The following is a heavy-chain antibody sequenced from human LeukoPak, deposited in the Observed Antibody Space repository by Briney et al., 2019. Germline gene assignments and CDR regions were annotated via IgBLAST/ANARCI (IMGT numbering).Heavy chain of an antibody. V-gene: IGHV1-18*01. J-gene: IGHJ5*02. CDR1: NYTFSDYD. D-gene: IGHD4-17*01. CDR2: VSKYTGNA. Sequence: ASVKVSCKASNYTFSDYDVTWLRQAPGQGLEWMGWVSKYTGNADYAQKLQGRVTMTTDTSTSTAYMELRSLRSDDTAVYYHARALVRGTVTTRGLGWFDPGAQGTLVTVSS. CDR3: ARALVRGTVTTRGLGWFDP.